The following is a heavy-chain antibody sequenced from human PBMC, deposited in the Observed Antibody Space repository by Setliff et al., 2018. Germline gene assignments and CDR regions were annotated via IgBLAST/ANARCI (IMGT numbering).Heavy chain of an antibody. CDR1: GYTFTSYY. CDR2: INPSGGST. V-gene: IGHV1-46*01. CDR3: ARVFCSSTSCSFYYYYYYMYV. D-gene: IGHD2-2*01. Sequence: ASVKVSCKASGYTFTSYYMHWVRQSPGQGLEWMGIINPSGGSTSYAQKFQGRVTMTRDTSTSTVYMDLSSLRSEDTAVYYCARVFCSSTSCSFYYYYYYMYVWGKGTTVTVSS. J-gene: IGHJ6*03.